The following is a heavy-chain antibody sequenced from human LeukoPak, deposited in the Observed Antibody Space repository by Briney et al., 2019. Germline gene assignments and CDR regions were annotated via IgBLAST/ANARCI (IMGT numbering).Heavy chain of an antibody. CDR2: ITWDGGGT. CDR1: GFTFDAYT. J-gene: IGHJ4*02. CDR3: AKEITNSSSWYDLGY. D-gene: IGHD6-13*01. V-gene: IGHV3-43*01. Sequence: PGGSPRLSCVASGFTFDAYTMHSVREAPGEGLGWVSLITWDGGGTSYADSVKGRFTISRDNSKNSLYLQLNSLRTEDTALYYCAKEITNSSSWYDLGYWGQGTLVTVSS.